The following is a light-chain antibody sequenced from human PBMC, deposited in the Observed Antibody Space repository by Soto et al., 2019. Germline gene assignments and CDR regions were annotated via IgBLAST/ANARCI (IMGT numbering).Light chain of an antibody. J-gene: IGKJ1*01. CDR3: QHYGGMWA. CDR2: DAS. CDR1: QSITNR. V-gene: IGKV1-5*01. Sequence: DIQMTQSPSTLSASVGDRVAITCRASQSITNRLAWYQLKPGKAPKVLIYDASNLESGVPSRFSGSGSGTEFILTISSLQPDDFTTYYCQHYGGMWAFGQGTKVDIK.